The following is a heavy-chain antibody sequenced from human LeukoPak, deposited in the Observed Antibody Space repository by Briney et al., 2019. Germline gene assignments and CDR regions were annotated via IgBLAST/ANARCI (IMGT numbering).Heavy chain of an antibody. CDR2: IGTAGDT. J-gene: IGHJ3*02. D-gene: IGHD7-27*01. CDR3: ARDSGDGAFDI. V-gene: IGHV3-13*04. CDR1: GFTFSSYD. Sequence: GGSLRLSCAASGFTFSSYDMHWVRQATGKGLEWVSAIGTAGDTYYPGSVKGRFTISRENAKNSLYIQMNSLRAGDTAVYYCARDSGDGAFDIWGQGTMVTVSS.